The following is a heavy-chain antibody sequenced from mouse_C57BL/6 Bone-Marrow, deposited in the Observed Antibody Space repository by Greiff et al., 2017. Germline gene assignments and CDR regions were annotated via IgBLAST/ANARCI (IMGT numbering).Heavy chain of an antibody. Sequence: VQLQQPGAELVKPGASVKLSCKASGYTFTSYWMQWVKQRPGQGLEWIGEIDPSDSYTNYNQKFKGKATLTVDTSSSTAYMQLSSLTSEDSAVYYCAREGITTVVAPLDFDVWGTGTTGTVSS. V-gene: IGHV1-50*01. CDR2: IDPSDSYT. D-gene: IGHD1-1*01. CDR3: AREGITTVVAPLDFDV. CDR1: GYTFTSYW. J-gene: IGHJ1*03.